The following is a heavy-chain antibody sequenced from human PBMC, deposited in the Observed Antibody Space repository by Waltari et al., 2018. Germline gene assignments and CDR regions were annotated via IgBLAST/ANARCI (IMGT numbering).Heavy chain of an antibody. CDR3: ARSPYKYSSSWYYFDY. CDR2: IYYSGST. CDR1: GGSISSYY. J-gene: IGHJ4*02. Sequence: QVQLQESGPGLVKPSETLSLTCTVSGGSISSYYWSWIRQPPGKGLEWIGYIYYSGSTNYTPSLKSRVTISVDTSKNQFSLKLSSVTAADTAVYYCARSPYKYSSSWYYFDYWGQGTLVTVSS. D-gene: IGHD6-13*01. V-gene: IGHV4-59*01.